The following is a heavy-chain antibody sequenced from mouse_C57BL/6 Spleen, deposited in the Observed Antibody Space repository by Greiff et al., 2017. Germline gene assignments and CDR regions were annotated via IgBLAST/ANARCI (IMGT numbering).Heavy chain of an antibody. CDR2: INPSTGGT. V-gene: IGHV1-42*01. J-gene: IGHJ2*01. CDR3: ARGDYSNDY. Sequence: VQLKESGPELVKPGASVKISCKASGYSFTGYYMNWVKQSPEKSLEWIGEINPSTGGTTYNQKFKAKATLTVDKSSSTAYMQLKSLTSEDSAVYYCARGDYSNDYWGQGTTLTVSS. D-gene: IGHD2-5*01. CDR1: GYSFTGYY.